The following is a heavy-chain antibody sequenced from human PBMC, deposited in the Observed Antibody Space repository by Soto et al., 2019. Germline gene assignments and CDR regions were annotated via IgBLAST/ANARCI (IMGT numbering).Heavy chain of an antibody. CDR3: AVHCSSTSCYLGAFDI. CDR2: IYYSGST. J-gene: IGHJ3*02. D-gene: IGHD2-2*01. Sequence: SETLSLTCTVSGGSISSGGYYWSWIRQHPGKGLEWIGYIYYSGSTYYNPSLKSRVTISVDTSKNQFSLKLSSVTAADTAVYYCAVHCSSTSCYLGAFDIWGQGTMVT. V-gene: IGHV4-31*03. CDR1: GGSISSGGYY.